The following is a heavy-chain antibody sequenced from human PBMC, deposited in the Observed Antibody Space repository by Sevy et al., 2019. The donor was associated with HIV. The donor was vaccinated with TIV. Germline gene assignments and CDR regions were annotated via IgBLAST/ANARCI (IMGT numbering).Heavy chain of an antibody. D-gene: IGHD5-12*01. CDR1: GFTVSSNC. V-gene: IGHV3-53*01. CDR2: IYGGGSS. Sequence: GGSLRLSCAASGFTVSSNCMTWVRQAPGKGLEWVSIIYGGGSSYYADSVKGRFTISRDNSKNTLYLQMNSLRAEDTAVYYCARSYSAYDFDYWGQGTLVTVSS. J-gene: IGHJ4*02. CDR3: ARSYSAYDFDY.